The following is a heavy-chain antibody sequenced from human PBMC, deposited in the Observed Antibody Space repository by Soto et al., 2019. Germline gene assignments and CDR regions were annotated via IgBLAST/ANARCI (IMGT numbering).Heavy chain of an antibody. Sequence: QVQLVESGGGVVQPGRSLRLSCAASGFTFSSYAMQWVRQAPGKGLEWVALISYDGSNKYYADSGEGRVTISRDNSNNTLYLQMNSLRAEDTAVYYCARGGREGYNSLNYWGQGTLVTVSS. CDR1: GFTFSSYA. CDR2: ISYDGSNK. J-gene: IGHJ4*02. V-gene: IGHV3-30-3*01. D-gene: IGHD5-12*01. CDR3: ARGGREGYNSLNY.